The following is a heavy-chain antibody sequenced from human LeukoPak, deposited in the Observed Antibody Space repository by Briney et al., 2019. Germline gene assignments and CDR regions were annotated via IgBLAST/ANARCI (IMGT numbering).Heavy chain of an antibody. J-gene: IGHJ4*02. CDR2: LTRTGRTT. Sequence: GGSLRLSCAASGFTFNTHAMSWVRQAPEKGLEWVSSLTRTGRTTYYADSVKGRFTISRDNLKNTVYLQMNSLRGEDTAIYYCAKDRPNFYEASGSYYKMKGDFWGQGTLVTVSS. D-gene: IGHD3-10*01. CDR1: GFTFNTHA. CDR3: AKDRPNFYEASGSYYKMKGDF. V-gene: IGHV3-23*01.